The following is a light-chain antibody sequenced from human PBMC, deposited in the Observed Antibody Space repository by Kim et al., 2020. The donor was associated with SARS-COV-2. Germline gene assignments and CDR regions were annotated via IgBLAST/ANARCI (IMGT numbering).Light chain of an antibody. CDR3: QQYGNSQET. V-gene: IGKV3-20*01. J-gene: IGKJ1*01. CDR2: GAS. Sequence: SPGERATLSCRASHSVTSTYLAWYQQRPGQAPSLLIYGASSRATGVPDRFSGSGSGTDFTLTISRLEPEDFAVYYCQQYGNSQETFGQGTKVDIK. CDR1: HSVTSTY.